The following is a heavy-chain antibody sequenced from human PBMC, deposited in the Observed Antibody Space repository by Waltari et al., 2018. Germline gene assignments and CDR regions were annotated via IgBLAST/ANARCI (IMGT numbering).Heavy chain of an antibody. J-gene: IGHJ4*02. CDR1: GFTFDDYA. CDR2: ISWEGSTT. V-gene: IGHV3-43D*03. CDR3: AKDSRGYSGWVDY. D-gene: IGHD6-19*01. Sequence: EVQLVESGGVVVQPGGSLRLSCAASGFTFDDYAMHWVRQAPGKGLEGVFRISWEGSTTSYADSVKGRFTISRDNSKNSLYLQMNSLRAEDNALYYCAKDSRGYSGWVDYWGQGTLVTVSS.